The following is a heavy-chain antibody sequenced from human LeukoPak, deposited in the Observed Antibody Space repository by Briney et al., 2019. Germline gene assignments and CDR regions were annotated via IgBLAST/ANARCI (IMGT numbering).Heavy chain of an antibody. D-gene: IGHD3-10*01. CDR1: GYSFTSYW. V-gene: IGHV5-51*01. Sequence: ESLKISCKCSGYSFTSYWIGWVRQMPGKGLEWMGIIYPGDSDTRYSPSFQGQVTISADKSISTAYLQWSSLKASDTAMYYCARYYYGSGRGANWFDPWGQGTLVTVSS. CDR3: ARYYYGSGRGANWFDP. J-gene: IGHJ5*02. CDR2: IYPGDSDT.